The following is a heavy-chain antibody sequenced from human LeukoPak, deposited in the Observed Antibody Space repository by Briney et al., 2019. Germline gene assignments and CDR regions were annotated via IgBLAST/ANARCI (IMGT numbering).Heavy chain of an antibody. CDR3: ASYSNSWYYFDY. CDR1: GGSITSYY. D-gene: IGHD6-13*01. J-gene: IGHJ4*02. CDR2: MYYSGNS. V-gene: IGHV4-59*01. Sequence: SETLSLTCAVSGGSITSYYWSWIRQPPGKGLEWIGYMYYSGNSYYNPSLKSRVTISVDTSKNQFSLKLSSMTAADTAVYYCASYSNSWYYFDYWGQGTLVTVSS.